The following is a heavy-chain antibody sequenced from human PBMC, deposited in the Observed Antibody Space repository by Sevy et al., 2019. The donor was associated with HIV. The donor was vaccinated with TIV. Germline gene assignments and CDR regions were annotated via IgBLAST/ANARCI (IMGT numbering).Heavy chain of an antibody. J-gene: IGHJ3*02. CDR1: GYTFTGYY. V-gene: IGHV1-2*02. CDR2: INPNSGGT. Sequence: ASVKVSCKASGYTFTGYYMHWVRQAPGQGLEWMGWINPNSGGTNYAQEFQGRVTMTRDTSISTAYMELSRLRSDDTAVYYCARSISAGNPDAFDIWGQGTMVTVSS. D-gene: IGHD3-3*02. CDR3: ARSISAGNPDAFDI.